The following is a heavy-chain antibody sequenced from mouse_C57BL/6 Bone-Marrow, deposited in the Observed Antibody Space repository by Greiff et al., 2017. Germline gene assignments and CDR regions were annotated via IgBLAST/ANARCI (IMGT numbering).Heavy chain of an antibody. Sequence: EVQRVESGAELVRPGASVKLSCTASGFNIKDDYLHWVKQRPEQGLEWIGWLDPENGDTEYASKFQGKATITADTSSNTAYLQLSSLTSEDTAVYYCTTRIYYYGSSYGAMDYWGQGTSVTVSS. CDR2: LDPENGDT. J-gene: IGHJ4*01. CDR3: TTRIYYYGSSYGAMDY. CDR1: GFNIKDDY. V-gene: IGHV14-4*01. D-gene: IGHD1-1*01.